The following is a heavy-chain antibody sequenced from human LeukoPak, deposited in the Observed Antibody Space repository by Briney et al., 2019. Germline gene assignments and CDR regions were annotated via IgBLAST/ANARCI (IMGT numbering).Heavy chain of an antibody. CDR3: ARTTTMIVVNFDY. CDR1: GFTFSSYA. D-gene: IGHD3-22*01. V-gene: IGHV3-30-3*01. J-gene: IGHJ4*02. CDR2: ISYDGSNK. Sequence: GRSLRLSCAASGFTFSSYAMHWVRQAPGKGLEWVAVISYDGSNKYYADSVKGRFTISRDNSKNTLYLQMNSLRAEDTAVYYCARTTTMIVVNFDYWGQGTLVTVSS.